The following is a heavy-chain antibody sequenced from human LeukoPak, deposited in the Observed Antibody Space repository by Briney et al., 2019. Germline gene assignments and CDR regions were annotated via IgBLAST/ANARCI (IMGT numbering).Heavy chain of an antibody. Sequence: GGSLRLSCAASGFTFSSYAMSWVRQAPGKGLEWVSAISGSGDSTHYADSVKGRFTISRDNSKNTLSLQLNSLRDEDTAVYYCARDGGSSGYHDALDIWGQGTMVTVSA. V-gene: IGHV3-23*01. D-gene: IGHD3-22*01. CDR2: ISGSGDST. CDR1: GFTFSSYA. J-gene: IGHJ3*02. CDR3: ARDGGSSGYHDALDI.